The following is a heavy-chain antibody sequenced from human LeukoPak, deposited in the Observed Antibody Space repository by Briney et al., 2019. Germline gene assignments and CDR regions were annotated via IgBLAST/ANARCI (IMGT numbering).Heavy chain of an antibody. J-gene: IGHJ4*02. D-gene: IGHD2-21*02. CDR3: TGVSYCGGDCYHDY. Sequence: GESLRLSCAASGFSFSSYGMHWVRQAPGKGLQWVAYIHTDVNVIFYAASVKGRFTISRDNAKNTLYLQMNSLRAEDTAVYYCTGVSYCGGDCYHDYWGQGTLVTVSS. CDR1: GFSFSSYG. CDR2: IHTDVNVI. V-gene: IGHV3-30*12.